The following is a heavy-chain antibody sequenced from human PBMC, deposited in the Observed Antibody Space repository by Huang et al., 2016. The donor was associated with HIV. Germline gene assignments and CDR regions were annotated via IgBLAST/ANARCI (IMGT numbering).Heavy chain of an antibody. CDR3: ARDPKYHRIGYYRQRRGIDV. CDR2: ISAFTGYT. CDR1: GYSFTDYG. J-gene: IGHJ3*01. Sequence: QAQLMQSGPEVKKPGASVKVSCKTSGYSFTDYGITWVRQAPGQGPEWVGWISAFTGYTEIAQRLQGRVTLTTDTSTSMAYMELRSLRFDDTAVYFCARDPKYHRIGYYRQRRGIDVWGQGTMVSVSS. V-gene: IGHV1-18*01. D-gene: IGHD3-22*01.